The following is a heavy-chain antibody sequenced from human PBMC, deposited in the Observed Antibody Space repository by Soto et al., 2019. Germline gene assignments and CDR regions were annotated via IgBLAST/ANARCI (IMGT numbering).Heavy chain of an antibody. D-gene: IGHD3-10*01. CDR3: ARRQRGVVAFDI. CDR2: ISSSSSYI. V-gene: IGHV3-21*01. CDR1: GFTFSSYS. J-gene: IGHJ3*02. Sequence: PGGSLRLSCAASGFTFSSYSMNWVRQAPGKGLEWVSSISSSSSYIYYADSVKGRFTISRDNAKNSLYLQMNSLRAEDTAVYYCARRQRGVVAFDIWGQGTMVTVSS.